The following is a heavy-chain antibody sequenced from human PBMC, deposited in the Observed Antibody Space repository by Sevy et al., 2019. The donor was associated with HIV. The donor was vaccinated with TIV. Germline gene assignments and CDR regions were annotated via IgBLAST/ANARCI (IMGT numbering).Heavy chain of an antibody. V-gene: IGHV4-59*08. D-gene: IGHD1-26*01. J-gene: IGHJ4*02. CDR1: GGSITSLY. Sequence: SETLSLTCTVSGGSITSLYWNWIRQPPGKGLEWIANISYNGHINYNPSLKSRVTLSLDTSKNQFSLSLSSVTAADTAMYYCAGENAWGRGYSWGQGTLVTVSS. CDR2: ISYNGHI. CDR3: AGENAWGRGYS.